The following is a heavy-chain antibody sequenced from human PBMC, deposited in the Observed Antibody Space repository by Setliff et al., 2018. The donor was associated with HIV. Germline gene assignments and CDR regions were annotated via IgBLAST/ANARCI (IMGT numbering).Heavy chain of an antibody. CDR3: ARATESSYDLLTAFWFFDS. CDR1: GGSISSYY. D-gene: IGHD3-9*01. V-gene: IGHV4-4*09. J-gene: IGHJ4*02. CDR2: IYTSGST. Sequence: SETLSLTCTVSGGSISSYYWSWIRQPPGKGLEWIGYIYTSGSTNYNPSLKSRVTISVDTSKNQFSLKLSSVTAADTAVYYCARATESSYDLLTAFWFFDSWGQGTPVTVSS.